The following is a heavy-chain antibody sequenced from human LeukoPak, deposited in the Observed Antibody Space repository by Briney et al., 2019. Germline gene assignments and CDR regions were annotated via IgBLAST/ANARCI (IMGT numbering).Heavy chain of an antibody. D-gene: IGHD3/OR15-3a*01. CDR2: MNPNSGDT. J-gene: IGHJ4*02. V-gene: IGHV1-8*01. Sequence: VSVKVSCKASGYTFTNYDINWVRQATGQGLEWMGWMNPNSGDTGYAQKFQGRVTMTRSTSISTAYMELISPTSEDTAVYYCARGPFSTGSYFDYWGQGTLVTVSS. CDR1: GYTFTNYD. CDR3: ARGPFSTGSYFDY.